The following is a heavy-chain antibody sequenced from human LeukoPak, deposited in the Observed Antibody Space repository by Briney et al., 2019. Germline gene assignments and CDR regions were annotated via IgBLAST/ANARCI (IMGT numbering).Heavy chain of an antibody. CDR2: ISSSSSYI. CDR1: GFTFSSYS. D-gene: IGHD5-12*01. V-gene: IGHV3-21*01. Sequence: GGSLRLSCAASGFTFSSYSMNWVRQAPGKGLEWVSSISSSSSYIYYADSVEGRFTISRDNAKNSLYLQMNSLRAEDTAVYYCARDERGYSGYEEYDYWGQGTLVTVSS. J-gene: IGHJ4*02. CDR3: ARDERGYSGYEEYDY.